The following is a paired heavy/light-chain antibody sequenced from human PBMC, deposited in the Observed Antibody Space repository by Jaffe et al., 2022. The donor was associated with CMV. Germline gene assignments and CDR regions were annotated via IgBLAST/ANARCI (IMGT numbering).Light chain of an antibody. CDR2: AKD. V-gene: IGLV3-19*01. Sequence: SSELTQDPTVSVALGQTVRVTCQGDSLRSYYANWYQQKPGQAPVLVFYAKDSRPSGIPDRFSGSSSGNTASLTITGAQAEDEADYYCTSRDSSGNHWVFGGGTKLTVL. J-gene: IGLJ3*02. CDR1: SLRSYY. CDR3: TSRDSSGNHWV.
Heavy chain of an antibody. Sequence: QVQLVQSGAEVKKAGASVKVSCKASGYNFAGYYIHWVRQVPGQGLEWMGWINPDSGATRYSQKFQDRVTMTRDTSISIAYMELTRLRSDDTAVFYCARDWLSDYFDYWGQGTLVTVSS. CDR1: GYNFAGYY. J-gene: IGHJ4*02. D-gene: IGHD3-10*01. CDR3: ARDWLSDYFDY. CDR2: INPDSGAT. V-gene: IGHV1-2*02.